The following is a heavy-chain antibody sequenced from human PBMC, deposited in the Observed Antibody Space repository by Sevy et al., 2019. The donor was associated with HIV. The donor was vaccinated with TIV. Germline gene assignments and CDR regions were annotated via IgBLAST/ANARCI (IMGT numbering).Heavy chain of an antibody. CDR2: IYHSGST. CDR1: GYSISSGYY. J-gene: IGHJ6*03. CDR3: ARHGPSISDYYYYYMDV. V-gene: IGHV4-38-2*01. Sequence: SETLSLTCAVSGYSISSGYYWGWIRQPPGKGLEWIGSIYHSGSTYYNPSLKSRVTISVDTSKNQFSLKLSSVTAADTAVYYCARHGPSISDYYYYYMDVWDKGTTVTVSS. D-gene: IGHD6-6*01.